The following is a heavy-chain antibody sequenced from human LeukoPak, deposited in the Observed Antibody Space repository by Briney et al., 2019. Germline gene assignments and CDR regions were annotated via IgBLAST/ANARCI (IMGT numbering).Heavy chain of an antibody. CDR3: AKDARSEWLRSFDY. CDR2: IQYDGSNK. D-gene: IGHD5-12*01. Sequence: PGGSLRLSCAASGFTFSSYGMHWVRQAPGKGLEWVAFIQYDGSNKYYVDSVKGRFTISRDNSKNTLDLQMNSLRVEDTAVYYFAKDARSEWLRSFDYWGQGTLVTVSS. CDR1: GFTFSSYG. V-gene: IGHV3-30*02. J-gene: IGHJ4*02.